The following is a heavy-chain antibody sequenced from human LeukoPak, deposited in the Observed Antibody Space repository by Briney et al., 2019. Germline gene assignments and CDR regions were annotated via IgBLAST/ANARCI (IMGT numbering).Heavy chain of an antibody. Sequence: GGSLRPSLAVSGFTFSSYWRSWFGQAPGRGLEWVANIKQDGSEKYYVDSVKGRFTISRDNAKNSLYLQMNSLRAEDTAVYYCARGGAATGRFEYWGQGTLVTVSS. CDR3: ARGGAATGRFEY. D-gene: IGHD1-26*01. J-gene: IGHJ4*02. CDR2: IKQDGSEK. CDR1: GFTFSSYW. V-gene: IGHV3-7*01.